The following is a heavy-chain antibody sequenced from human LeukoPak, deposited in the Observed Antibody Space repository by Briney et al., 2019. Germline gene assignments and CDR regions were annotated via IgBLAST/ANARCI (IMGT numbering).Heavy chain of an antibody. Sequence: GGSLRLSCAASGFTFSSYDMHWVRQAPGKGLEWVAVISYDGNNKYYADPVKGRFTISRDNSKNTLYLQMNSLRAEDTAVYYCARPTVTFFDYWGQGTLVTVSS. V-gene: IGHV3-30*03. CDR2: ISYDGNNK. CDR1: GFTFSSYD. D-gene: IGHD4-11*01. CDR3: ARPTVTFFDY. J-gene: IGHJ4*02.